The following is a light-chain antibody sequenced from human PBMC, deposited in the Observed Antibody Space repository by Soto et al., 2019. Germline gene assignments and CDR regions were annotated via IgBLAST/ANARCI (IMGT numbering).Light chain of an antibody. CDR1: KSVSSD. Sequence: EMLFTQSPATRSVSTGERATLSCGASKSVSSDLAWYQQKTGQAPTLLTPDASTRDPGIPDRFSGSGSGTDFTLSITTLQPDDFQTYYCQHYNSYPQAFGQGTKVDIK. J-gene: IGKJ1*01. CDR3: QHYNSYPQA. V-gene: IGKV3D-15*01. CDR2: DAS.